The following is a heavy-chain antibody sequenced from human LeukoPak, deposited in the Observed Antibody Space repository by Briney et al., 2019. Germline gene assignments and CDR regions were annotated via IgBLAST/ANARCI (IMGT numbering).Heavy chain of an antibody. CDR2: INRGGDT. Sequence: PSETLSLTCAVYGGSSTGYYWSWIRQPPGKGLEWVGEINRGGDTNYNPSLKSRVTISVEPSKGQFSLKLTSVTAADTAVYYCARGYRSGSYYEHWGQGTVATVSS. J-gene: IGHJ4*02. D-gene: IGHD3-10*01. V-gene: IGHV4-34*01. CDR1: GGSSTGYY. CDR3: ARGYRSGSYYEH.